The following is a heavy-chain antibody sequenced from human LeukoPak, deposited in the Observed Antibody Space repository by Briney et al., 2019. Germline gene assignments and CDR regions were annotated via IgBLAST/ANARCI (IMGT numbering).Heavy chain of an antibody. D-gene: IGHD3-10*01. CDR3: ARELWFGELNYFDY. V-gene: IGHV3-7*01. CDR1: GFTFSSYW. J-gene: IGHJ4*02. Sequence: GGSPRLSCAASGFTFSSYWMSWVRQAPGKGLEWVANIKQDGSEKYYVDSVKGRFTISRDNAKNSLYLQMNSLRAEDTAVYYCARELWFGELNYFDYWGQGTLVTVSS. CDR2: IKQDGSEK.